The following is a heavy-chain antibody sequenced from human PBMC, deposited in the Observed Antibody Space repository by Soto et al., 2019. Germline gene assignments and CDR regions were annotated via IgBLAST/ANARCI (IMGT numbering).Heavy chain of an antibody. Sequence: QVQLVESGGGVAQPGRSLRLSCAASGFTFSSYAMHWVRQAPGKGLEWVAVISYDGSNKYYADSVKGRFTISRDNSKNTLYLQMNSLRAEDTAVYYCARGRFLRSRGGDYWGQGTLVTVSS. CDR2: ISYDGSNK. J-gene: IGHJ4*02. D-gene: IGHD3-3*01. V-gene: IGHV3-30-3*01. CDR1: GFTFSSYA. CDR3: ARGRFLRSRGGDY.